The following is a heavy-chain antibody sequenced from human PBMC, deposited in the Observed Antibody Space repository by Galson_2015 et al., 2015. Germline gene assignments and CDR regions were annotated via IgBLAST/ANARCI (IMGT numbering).Heavy chain of an antibody. J-gene: IGHJ4*02. CDR2: IWYDGSNK. V-gene: IGHV3-33*01. CDR1: EFTFSNYG. D-gene: IGHD3-22*01. CDR3: ARDHHYYDGSGYYIDY. Sequence: SLRLSCAASEFTFSNYGMHWVRQAPGKGLEWVAVIWYDGSNKYYADSVKGRFTISRDNSKNTLYLQMNSLRAEDTAVYYCARDHHYYDGSGYYIDYWGQGTLVTVSS.